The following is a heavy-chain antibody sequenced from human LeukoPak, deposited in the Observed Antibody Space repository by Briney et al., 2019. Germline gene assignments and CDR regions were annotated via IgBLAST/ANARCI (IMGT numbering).Heavy chain of an antibody. Sequence: ASVKVSCKASGYTFTNYAIHWVRQAPGQGLEWMGWINTDSGGTNYAQKFQGRVTMTRDTSISTVYMQLSRLRSDDTAVYYCARSVDTVMVHFDYWGQGTLVTVSS. V-gene: IGHV1-2*02. J-gene: IGHJ4*02. CDR3: ARSVDTVMVHFDY. CDR1: GYTFTNYA. CDR2: INTDSGGT. D-gene: IGHD5-18*01.